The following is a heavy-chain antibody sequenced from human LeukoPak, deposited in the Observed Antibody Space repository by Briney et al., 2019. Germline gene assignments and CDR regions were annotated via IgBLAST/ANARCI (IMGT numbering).Heavy chain of an antibody. D-gene: IGHD2-21*01. Sequence: ASVKLSCKASGYTFTRYYMHWVRQAPGQGLGWMGMINPSGGDTTYAQKLQGRVTMTRDTSTSTVYMELSSLRSEDTAVYYCARENGGEDYWGQGTLVTVSS. J-gene: IGHJ4*02. CDR1: GYTFTRYY. CDR2: INPSGGDT. V-gene: IGHV1-46*01. CDR3: ARENGGEDY.